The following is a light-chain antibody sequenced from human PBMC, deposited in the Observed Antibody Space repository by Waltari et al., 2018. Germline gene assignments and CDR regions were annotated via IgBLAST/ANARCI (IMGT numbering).Light chain of an antibody. J-gene: IGLJ3*02. CDR2: RNN. V-gene: IGLV1-47*01. CDR1: RSNIGSNY. Sequence: QSVLTQPPSASGTPGQRVTISCSGSRSNIGSNYVYWYQQVPGTAPKLLRYRNNRRPSGVPDRFSGSKSGTSASLAISGLRSEDEVDYYCAAWDDSLSGRVFGGGTKVTVL. CDR3: AAWDDSLSGRV.